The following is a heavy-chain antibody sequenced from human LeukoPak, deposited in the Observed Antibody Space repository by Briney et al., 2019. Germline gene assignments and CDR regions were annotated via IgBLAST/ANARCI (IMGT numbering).Heavy chain of an antibody. J-gene: IGHJ4*02. D-gene: IGHD5-18*01. Sequence: TSQTLSLTCTVSGGSISSGDYYWRWIRQPPGKGLEWIGYIYYSGSTYYNPSLKSRVTISVDTSKNQFSLKLSSVTAADTAVYYCARSSWIQLWSRVERFDYWGQGTLVTVSS. V-gene: IGHV4-30-4*01. CDR1: GGSISSGDYY. CDR2: IYYSGST. CDR3: ARSSWIQLWSRVERFDY.